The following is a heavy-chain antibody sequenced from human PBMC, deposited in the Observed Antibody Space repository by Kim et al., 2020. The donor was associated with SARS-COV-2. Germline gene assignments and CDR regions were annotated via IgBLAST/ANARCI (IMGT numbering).Heavy chain of an antibody. Sequence: GGSLRLSCAASGFTFSSYGMHWVRQAPGKGLEWVAVIWYDGSNKYYADSVKGRFTISRDNSKNTLYLQMNSLRAEDTAVYYCARDDCSSTSCYVGYYYYGMDVWGQGTTVTVSS. J-gene: IGHJ6*02. CDR2: IWYDGSNK. CDR3: ARDDCSSTSCYVGYYYYGMDV. V-gene: IGHV3-33*01. CDR1: GFTFSSYG. D-gene: IGHD2-2*01.